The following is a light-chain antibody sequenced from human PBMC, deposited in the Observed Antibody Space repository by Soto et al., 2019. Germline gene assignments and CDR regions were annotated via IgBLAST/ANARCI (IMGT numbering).Light chain of an antibody. Sequence: VSTQSQNTLLLSPGDRATPYRRASQSIHTSLAWYQQKPGQPPRLVVYDSTLRANGVPDRFGGSRSGTEFTLTINNLEPEDFAVYYCQQRNVWPPITFGQGTRLEIK. V-gene: IGKV3-11*01. CDR3: QQRNVWPPIT. J-gene: IGKJ5*01. CDR2: DST. CDR1: QSIHTS.